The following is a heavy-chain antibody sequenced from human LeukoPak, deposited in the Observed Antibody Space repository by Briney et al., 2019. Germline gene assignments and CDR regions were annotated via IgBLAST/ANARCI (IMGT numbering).Heavy chain of an antibody. Sequence: GGSLRLSCAASGFTVSSNYMSWVRQAPGKGLEWVSIIYSDGSTDYADSVKGRFIISRDNSKNTLYLQMNSLRAEDTAVYYCARDKPGGSGSLDYWGQGTLVTVSS. D-gene: IGHD3-10*01. CDR3: ARDKPGGSGSLDY. CDR1: GFTVSSNY. J-gene: IGHJ4*02. V-gene: IGHV3-53*01. CDR2: IYSDGST.